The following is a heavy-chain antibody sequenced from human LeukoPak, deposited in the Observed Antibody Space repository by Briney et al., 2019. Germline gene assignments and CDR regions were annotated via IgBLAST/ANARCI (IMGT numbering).Heavy chain of an antibody. CDR1: GGTFSSYD. CDR3: ARGTYFDY. V-gene: IGHV1-69*05. J-gene: IGHJ4*02. D-gene: IGHD1-1*01. CDR2: IIPIFGTA. Sequence: SVKVSCKASGGTFSSYDISWVRQAPGQGLEWMGGIIPIFGTANYAQKFQGRVKITTDESTSTDYMELSSLRSEDTAVYYCARGTYFDYWGQGTLVTVSS.